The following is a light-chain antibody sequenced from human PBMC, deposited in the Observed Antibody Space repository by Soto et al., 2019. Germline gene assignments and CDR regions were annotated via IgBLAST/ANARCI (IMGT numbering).Light chain of an antibody. CDR2: DAS. Sequence: DIQMTQSPSTLSASVGDTVTIPCRASQSISSWLAWYQQKPGKAPKLLIYDASSLESGVPSRFSGRGSGTQFTLTISSLQPDDFATYYCQPYNSFSGTFGPGTKVDIK. CDR3: QPYNSFSGT. CDR1: QSISSW. V-gene: IGKV1-5*01. J-gene: IGKJ1*01.